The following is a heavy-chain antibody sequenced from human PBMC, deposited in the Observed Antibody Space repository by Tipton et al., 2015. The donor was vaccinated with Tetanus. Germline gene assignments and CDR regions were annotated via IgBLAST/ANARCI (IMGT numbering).Heavy chain of an antibody. CDR1: GGSLSGYY. CDR3: ANRGYCTNPKCRHRDVYEM. D-gene: IGHD2-8*01. V-gene: IGHV4-59*01. Sequence: TLSLTCTVSGGSLSGYYWNWIRQSPGKGLEWIGYNYYSGRAIYNPSLKSRVTISLDTSKNEISLRLNSVTAAYPAVYYCANRGYCTNPKCRHRDVYEMGDQGAIVTVSS. CDR2: NYYSGRA. J-gene: IGHJ3*02.